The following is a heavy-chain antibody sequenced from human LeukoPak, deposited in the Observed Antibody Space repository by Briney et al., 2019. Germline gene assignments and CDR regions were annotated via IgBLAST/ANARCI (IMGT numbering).Heavy chain of an antibody. CDR3: AIDGGITMVRYYYYGMDV. V-gene: IGHV1-18*01. D-gene: IGHD3-10*01. CDR2: ISAYNGNT. J-gene: IGHJ6*02. Sequence: APVKVSCKASGYTFTSYGISWVRQAPGQGLEWMGWISAYNGNTNYAQKLQGRVTMTTDTSTSTAYMELRSLRSDDTAVYYCAIDGGITMVRYYYYGMDVWGQGTTVTVSS. CDR1: GYTFTSYG.